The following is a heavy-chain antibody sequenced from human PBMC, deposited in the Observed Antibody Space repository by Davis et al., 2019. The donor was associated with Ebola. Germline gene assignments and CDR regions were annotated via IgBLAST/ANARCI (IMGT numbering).Heavy chain of an antibody. V-gene: IGHV1-69*13. CDR2: IIPIFDTA. Sequence: SVKVSCKASGGTFSSYAISWVRQVPGQGLEWMGGIIPIFDTANYAQKFQGRVTMTADESTRTAYMELSSLRSDDTSVYYSASDYPIAGTNYFDYWGQGTLVTVSS. CDR1: GGTFSSYA. D-gene: IGHD1-20*01. CDR3: ASDYPIAGTNYFDY. J-gene: IGHJ4*02.